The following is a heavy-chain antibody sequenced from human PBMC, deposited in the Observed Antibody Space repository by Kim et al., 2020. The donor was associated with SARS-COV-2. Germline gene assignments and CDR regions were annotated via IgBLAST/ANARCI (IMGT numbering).Heavy chain of an antibody. CDR3: ARDDSSGRGAFDI. J-gene: IGHJ3*02. Sequence: NPSLKRRVTITVDTSKHQFSRKLGSVTAEDTAVYYCARDDSSGRGAFDIWGQGTMVTVSS. D-gene: IGHD3-22*01. V-gene: IGHV4-31*02.